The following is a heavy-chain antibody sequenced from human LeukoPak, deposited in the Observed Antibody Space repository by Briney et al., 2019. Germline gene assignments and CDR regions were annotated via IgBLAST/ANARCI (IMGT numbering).Heavy chain of an antibody. Sequence: PSETLSLTCTVSGGSISSSSYYWGWIRQPPGKGLEWIGSIYYSGSTYYNPSLKSRVTISVDKSKNQFSLKLSSVTAADTAVYYCARGRREGYNLRNYDYWGQGTLVTVSS. CDR2: IYYSGST. D-gene: IGHD5-24*01. CDR1: GGSISSSSYY. CDR3: ARGRREGYNLRNYDY. V-gene: IGHV4-39*07. J-gene: IGHJ4*02.